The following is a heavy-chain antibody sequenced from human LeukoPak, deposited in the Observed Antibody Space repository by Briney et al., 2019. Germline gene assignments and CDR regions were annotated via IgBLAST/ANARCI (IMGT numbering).Heavy chain of an antibody. V-gene: IGHV1-2*02. J-gene: IGHJ3*02. Sequence: GASVKVSCKASGYTFTSYDINWVRQATGQGLEWMGWINPNSGGTNYAQKFQGRVTMTRDTSISTAYMELSRLRSDDTAVYYCARARMAWLDDAFDIWGQGTMVTVSS. CDR3: ARARMAWLDDAFDI. CDR1: GYTFTSYD. CDR2: INPNSGGT. D-gene: IGHD6-19*01.